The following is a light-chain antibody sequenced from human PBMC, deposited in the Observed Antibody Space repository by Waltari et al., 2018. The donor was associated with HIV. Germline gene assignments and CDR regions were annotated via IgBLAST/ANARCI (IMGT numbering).Light chain of an antibody. CDR2: LGS. V-gene: IGKV2-28*01. CDR3: MQALQTPT. J-gene: IGKJ4*01. Sequence: IVMTQSPLSLPVTPGAPASISCRPSQSLLHSNGYNYLDWYLQKPGQSPQLLIYLGSNRASGVPDRFSGSGSGTDFTLKISRVEAEDVGVFYCMQALQTPTFGGGTKVEIK. CDR1: QSLLHSNGYNY.